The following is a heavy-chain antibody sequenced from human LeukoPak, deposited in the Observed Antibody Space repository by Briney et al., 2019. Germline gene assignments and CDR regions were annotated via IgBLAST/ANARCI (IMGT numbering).Heavy chain of an antibody. CDR1: GFTFSDYS. Sequence: GGSLRLSCAASGFTFSDYSMHWIRQAPDKGLDWMAFIRYDESNIYYADSVKGRFTISRDNSKNTLYLQMNSLRAEDTAVYYCARGPSGYHNTGGQGTLVTVSS. D-gene: IGHD5-12*01. CDR3: ARGPSGYHNT. V-gene: IGHV3-30*02. CDR2: IRYDESNI. J-gene: IGHJ4*02.